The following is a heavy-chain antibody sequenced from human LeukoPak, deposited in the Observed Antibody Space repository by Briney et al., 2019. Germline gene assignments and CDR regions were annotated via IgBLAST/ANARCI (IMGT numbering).Heavy chain of an antibody. D-gene: IGHD3-22*01. CDR1: GGSISSSNYY. V-gene: IGHV4-39*07. CDR3: ARDYHYYDSSGYYFGWFDP. CDR2: VYYSGNT. J-gene: IGHJ5*02. Sequence: SETLSLTCTVSGGSISSSNYYWGWIRQPPGKGLEWIGSVYYSGNTYYNPSLKSRVTISVDTSKNQFSLKLSSVTAADTAVYYCARDYHYYDSSGYYFGWFDPWGQGTLVTVSS.